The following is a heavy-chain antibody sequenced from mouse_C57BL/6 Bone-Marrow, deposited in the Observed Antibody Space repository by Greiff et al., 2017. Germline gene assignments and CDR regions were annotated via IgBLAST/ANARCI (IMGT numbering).Heavy chain of an antibody. CDR3: AEGPLYAMDY. D-gene: IGHD3-3*01. J-gene: IGHJ4*01. V-gene: IGHV1-50*01. CDR1: GYTFTSYW. Sequence: QVQLQQPGAELVKPGASVKLSCKASGYTFTSYWMQWVKQRPGQGLEWIGEIDPSDSYTNYNPNFKGKATLTVDTSSSTAYMQLSSLTSEDSAVYYCAEGPLYAMDYWGQGTSVTVSS. CDR2: IDPSDSYT.